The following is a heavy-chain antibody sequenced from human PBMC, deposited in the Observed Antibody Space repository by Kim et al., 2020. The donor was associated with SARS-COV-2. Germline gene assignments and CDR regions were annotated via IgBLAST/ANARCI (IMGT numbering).Heavy chain of an antibody. CDR1: GGSMFSYY. CDR3: ATLIDWSPYYFDS. J-gene: IGHJ4*02. D-gene: IGHD3-9*01. Sequence: SETLSLSCTVSGGSMFSYYWSWIRQPPGKGLEWIGYFYHSGITNYSPSLKSRITMSVDTSKNQFSLRLSSVTAADSAVYYCATLIDWSPYYFDSWGQGTLVTVSS. CDR2: FYHSGIT. V-gene: IGHV4-59*12.